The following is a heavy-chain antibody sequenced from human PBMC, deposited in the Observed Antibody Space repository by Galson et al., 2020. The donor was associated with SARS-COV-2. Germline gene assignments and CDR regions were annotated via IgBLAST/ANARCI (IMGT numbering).Heavy chain of an antibody. CDR3: ARGELRIRVVVITGHWFDP. V-gene: IGHV4-34*01. CDR1: GGSFSGYY. D-gene: IGHD3-22*01. J-gene: IGHJ5*02. CDR2: INHSGST. Sequence: SETLSLTCAVYGGSFSGYYWSWIRQPPGKGLEWIGEINHSGSTNYNPSLKSRVTISVDTSKNQFSLKLSSVTAADTAVYYCARGELRIRVVVITGHWFDPWGQGTLVTVSS.